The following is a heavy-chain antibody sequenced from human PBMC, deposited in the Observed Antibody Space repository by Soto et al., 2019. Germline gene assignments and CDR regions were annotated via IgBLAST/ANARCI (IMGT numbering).Heavy chain of an antibody. CDR3: ARSVAVPGAHIDY. V-gene: IGHV4-59*01. J-gene: IGHJ4*02. CDR2: VYYTGST. D-gene: IGHD6-19*01. Sequence: QVQLQESGPGLVEPSETLSLTCSVSGGSISGSYWSWIRQSPGKGLEWLGYVYYTGSTNYSPSLRSRVSISVDTSKNEFSLRLSSVTAADTAVYFCARSVAVPGAHIDYWGQGTQVTVSS. CDR1: GGSISGSY.